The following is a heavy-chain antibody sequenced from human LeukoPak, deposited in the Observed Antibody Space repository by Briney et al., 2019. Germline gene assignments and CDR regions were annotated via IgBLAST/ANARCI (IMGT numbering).Heavy chain of an antibody. CDR3: ARYDLLIKGSRRNYYIDY. J-gene: IGHJ4*02. CDR1: GFTFSRFW. Sequence: PGGSLRLSCAASGFTFSRFWMNWVRQAPGKGLEWVANIKQDGSEKYYVDSVKGRFTISRDNAKNSLYLQMNSLRVEDTAVYYCARYDLLIKGSRRNYYIDYWGQGTLVTVSS. D-gene: IGHD3-10*01. CDR2: IKQDGSEK. V-gene: IGHV3-7*01.